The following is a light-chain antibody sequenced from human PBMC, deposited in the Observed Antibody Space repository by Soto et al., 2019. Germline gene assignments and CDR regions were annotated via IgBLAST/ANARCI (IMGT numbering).Light chain of an antibody. V-gene: IGKV1-9*01. CDR2: AAS. CDR1: QGISSY. Sequence: IQLTQSPSSLSASVGDRVTITYWASQGISSYLAWYQQKPGKAPKLLIYAASTLQSGVPSRFSGSGSGTDFTLTISSLQPEDFATYYCQQLNSYPLTFGGGTKVEIK. J-gene: IGKJ4*01. CDR3: QQLNSYPLT.